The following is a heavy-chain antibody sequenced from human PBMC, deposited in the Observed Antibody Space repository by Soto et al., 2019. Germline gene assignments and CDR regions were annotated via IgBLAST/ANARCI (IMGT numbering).Heavy chain of an antibody. D-gene: IGHD2-2*01. CDR3: ARGNIVVVPAAPRNWFDP. CDR1: GYSFTSYW. V-gene: IGHV5-10-1*01. J-gene: IGHJ5*02. CDR2: IDPSDSYT. Sequence: LKISCKGSGYSFTSYWISWVRQMPGKGLEWMGRIDPSDSYTNYSPSFQGHVTISADKSISTAYLQWSSLKASDTAMYYCARGNIVVVPAAPRNWFDPWGQGTLVTVSS.